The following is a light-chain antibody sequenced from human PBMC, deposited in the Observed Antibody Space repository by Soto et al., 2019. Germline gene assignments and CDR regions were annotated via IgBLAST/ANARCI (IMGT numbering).Light chain of an antibody. V-gene: IGKV3-15*01. CDR3: QHYHGWPIT. Sequence: EIVLTQSPGTLSLSPGERATLSGMASQTVIRNYLAWHQQKPGQTPRLLVYGASSRATGIPARFSGSGSGTEFTLTISSLQSEDFAVYYCQHYHGWPITFGQGTRLEIK. CDR2: GAS. J-gene: IGKJ5*01. CDR1: QTVIRN.